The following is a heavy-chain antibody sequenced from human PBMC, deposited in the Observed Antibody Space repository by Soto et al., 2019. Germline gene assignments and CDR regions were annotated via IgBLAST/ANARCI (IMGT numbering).Heavy chain of an antibody. J-gene: IGHJ4*02. Sequence: QVQLVESGGGVVQPGRSLRLSCAASGFTFSSYGMHCVRQAPGKGLEWVAVISYDGSNKYYADSVKGRFTISRDNSKNTLYLQMNSLRAEDTAVYYCAKDSYCSSTSCYAVDYWGQGTLVTVSS. CDR2: ISYDGSNK. V-gene: IGHV3-30*18. D-gene: IGHD2-2*01. CDR1: GFTFSSYG. CDR3: AKDSYCSSTSCYAVDY.